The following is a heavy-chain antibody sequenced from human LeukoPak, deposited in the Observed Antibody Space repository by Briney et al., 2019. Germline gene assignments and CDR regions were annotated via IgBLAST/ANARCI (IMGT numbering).Heavy chain of an antibody. CDR3: ARHVSINWYSFNF. Sequence: GGSLRLSCEDSLSTFYAYVVSWGGQVPGKGLEWVCGINWDGTNTHYADSLKGRFTISRDNAKNSLFLEMSNLRAGVTGFYYCARHVSINWYSFNFWGQGILVTVST. CDR1: LSTFYAYV. V-gene: IGHV3-20*04. CDR2: INWDGTNT. J-gene: IGHJ4*02. D-gene: IGHD6-13*01.